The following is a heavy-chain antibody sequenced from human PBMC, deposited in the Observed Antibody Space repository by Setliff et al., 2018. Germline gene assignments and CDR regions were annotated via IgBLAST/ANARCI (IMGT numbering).Heavy chain of an antibody. CDR3: ARTDDYYNFYAY. D-gene: IGHD3-3*01. J-gene: IGHJ4*02. CDR1: GASISSSSYY. V-gene: IGHV4-39*07. Sequence: PSETLSLTCTVSGASISSSSYYWAWIRQPPGRGLELIGSIFYGGSTYYNPSLKSRVTISIDASKNQFSLKLDSVTAAGTAVYYCARTDDYYNFYAYWGQGTLVTVSS. CDR2: IFYGGST.